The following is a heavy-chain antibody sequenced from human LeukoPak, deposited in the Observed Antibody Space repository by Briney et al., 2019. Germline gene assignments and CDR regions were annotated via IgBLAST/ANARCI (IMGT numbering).Heavy chain of an antibody. V-gene: IGHV3-33*06. Sequence: GRSLRLSCAASGFTFSSYGMHWVRQAPGKGLEWVAVIWYDGSNKYYADSVKGRFTISRDNSKNTLFLQMNSLRTEDTAVYYCAKEGPSGHPDYYYYYGMDAWGQGTTVTVSS. J-gene: IGHJ6*02. CDR1: GFTFSSYG. CDR3: AKEGPSGHPDYYYYYGMDA. D-gene: IGHD3-10*01. CDR2: IWYDGSNK.